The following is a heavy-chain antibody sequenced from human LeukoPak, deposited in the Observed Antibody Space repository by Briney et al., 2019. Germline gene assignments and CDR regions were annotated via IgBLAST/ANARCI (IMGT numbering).Heavy chain of an antibody. D-gene: IGHD5-12*01. CDR3: ARGRKRLRLDAFDI. CDR1: GGTFSSYA. V-gene: IGHV1-69*13. CDR2: IIPIFGTA. Sequence: GASVKVSCKASGGTFSSYAISWVRQAPGQGLEWMGGIIPIFGTANYAQKFQGRDTITADESTSTAYMELSSLRSEDTAVYYCARGRKRLRLDAFDIWGQGTMVTVSS. J-gene: IGHJ3*02.